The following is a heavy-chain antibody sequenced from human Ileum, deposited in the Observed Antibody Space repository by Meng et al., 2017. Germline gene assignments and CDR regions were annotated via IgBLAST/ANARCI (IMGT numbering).Heavy chain of an antibody. CDR1: GVSVTDYY. V-gene: IGHV4-34*01. J-gene: IGHJ4*02. D-gene: IGHD1-26*01. Sequence: QVHLTEWGPGLLKPSETPPLTCPVVGVSVTDYYWSWVRQSPGKGLEWIGQIHHSGRTNYKSSLERRVTISVDTSKSQFSLKLTSVTAADTAMYYCVRGPARETHDFDYWGQGALVTVSS. CDR2: IHHSGRT. CDR3: VRGPARETHDFDY.